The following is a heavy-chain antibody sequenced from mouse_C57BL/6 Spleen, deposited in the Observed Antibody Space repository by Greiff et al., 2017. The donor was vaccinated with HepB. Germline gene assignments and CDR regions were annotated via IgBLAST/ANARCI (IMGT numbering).Heavy chain of an antibody. CDR2: IYPGSGST. Sequence: VQLQQPGAELVKPGASVKMSCKASGYTFTSYWITWVKQRPGQGLEWIGDIYPGSGSTNYNEKFKSKATLTVDTSSSTAYMQLSSLTSEDSAVYYCARTTDSNYEAWFAYWGQGTLVTVSA. V-gene: IGHV1-55*01. CDR3: ARTTDSNYEAWFAY. CDR1: GYTFTSYW. D-gene: IGHD2-5*01. J-gene: IGHJ3*01.